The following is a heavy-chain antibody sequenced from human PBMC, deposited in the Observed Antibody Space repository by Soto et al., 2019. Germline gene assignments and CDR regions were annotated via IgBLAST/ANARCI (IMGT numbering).Heavy chain of an antibody. CDR2: IVVGIVNT. CDR3: AAHLYYYDSSLMDV. V-gene: IGHV1-58*01. D-gene: IGHD3-22*01. Sequence: SVKVSCKASGSTFTSSAVQCARQARGQRLEWIGWIVVGIVNTPYAQKFQERVTITRDMSTSTAYMELSSLRSEDTAVYYCAAHLYYYDSSLMDVWGQGTTVTVSS. J-gene: IGHJ6*02. CDR1: GSTFTSSA.